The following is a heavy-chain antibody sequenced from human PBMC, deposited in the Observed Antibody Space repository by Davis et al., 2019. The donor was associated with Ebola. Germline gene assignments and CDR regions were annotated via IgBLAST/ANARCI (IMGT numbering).Heavy chain of an antibody. CDR3: AKAYCSSTSCHRPFDS. J-gene: IGHJ4*02. V-gene: IGHV3-11*01. D-gene: IGHD2-2*01. CDR1: GFPFTDYY. CDR2: ISGTSRTI. Sequence: PGGSLRLSCAASGFPFTDYYMNWIRRAPGKGLELLSYISGTSRTIYYADSVKGRFTVSRDNAKNSLFLQMNSLRAEDTAIYYCAKAYCSSTSCHRPFDSWGQGTLVTVSS.